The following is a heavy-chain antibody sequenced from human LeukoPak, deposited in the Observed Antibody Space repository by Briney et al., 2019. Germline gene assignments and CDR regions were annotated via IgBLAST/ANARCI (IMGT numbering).Heavy chain of an antibody. D-gene: IGHD6-13*01. V-gene: IGHV3-21*01. CDR3: AKDLESSSWYRQPDY. Sequence: GGSLRLSCAASGFTFSSYSMNWVRQAPGKGLEWVSSISSSSSYIYYADSVKGRFTISRDNSKNTLYLQMNSLRAEDTAVYYCAKDLESSSWYRQPDYWGQGTLVTVSS. CDR1: GFTFSSYS. CDR2: ISSSSSYI. J-gene: IGHJ4*02.